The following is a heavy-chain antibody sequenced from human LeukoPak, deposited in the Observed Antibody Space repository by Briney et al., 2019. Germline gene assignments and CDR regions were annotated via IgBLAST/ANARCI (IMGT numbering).Heavy chain of an antibody. J-gene: IGHJ4*02. CDR1: GGSISSTNYY. Sequence: TSETLSLTCTVSGGSISSTNYYWGWIRQPPGKGLEWIGSIYYSGSTYYNPSLKSRVTISVDTSKNQFSLKLSSVTAADTAVYYCARVSAVAVVIAFDYWGQGTLVTVSS. CDR2: IYYSGST. CDR3: ARVSAVAVVIAFDY. D-gene: IGHD6-19*01. V-gene: IGHV4-39*07.